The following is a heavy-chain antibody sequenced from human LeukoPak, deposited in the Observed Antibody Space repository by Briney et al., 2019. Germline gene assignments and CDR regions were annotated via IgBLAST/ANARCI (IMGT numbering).Heavy chain of an antibody. D-gene: IGHD2-15*01. CDR1: EVTFRNNW. J-gene: IGHJ3*02. Sequence: ESGGSLRLSCEVSEVTFRNNWMSWVRQAPGKGLEWVANVKQDGSEKYYVESVKGRFTISRDNAKNSLYLQMNSLRAEDTAVYYCATPSWGDMGGAFDIWGQGTMVTVSS. V-gene: IGHV3-7*03. CDR3: ATPSWGDMGGAFDI. CDR2: VKQDGSEK.